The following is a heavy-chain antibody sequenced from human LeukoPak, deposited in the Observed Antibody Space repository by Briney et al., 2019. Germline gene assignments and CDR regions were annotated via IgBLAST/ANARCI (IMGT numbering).Heavy chain of an antibody. Sequence: PGGSLRLSCAASGFTFSSYAMHWVRQAPGKGLEWVALISYDGSNKYYADSVKGRFTISRDNSKNTLYLQMNSLRAEDTAVYYCARSESSGYRWGFDPWGQGTLVTVSS. CDR2: ISYDGSNK. V-gene: IGHV3-30*14. D-gene: IGHD6-19*01. CDR3: ARSESSGYRWGFDP. J-gene: IGHJ5*02. CDR1: GFTFSSYA.